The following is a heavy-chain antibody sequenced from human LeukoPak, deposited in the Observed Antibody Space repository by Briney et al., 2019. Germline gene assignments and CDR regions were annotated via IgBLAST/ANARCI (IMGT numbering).Heavy chain of an antibody. V-gene: IGHV4-31*03. J-gene: IGHJ5*02. CDR2: IYYSGST. CDR1: GGSISSGGYY. Sequence: SETLSLTCTVSGGSISSGGYYWSWLRQHPGKGLEWIGYIYYSGSTYYNPSLKSRVTISVDTSKNQFSLKLSSVTAADTAVYYCARDRSCSGGSCYYWFDPWGQGTLVTVSS. D-gene: IGHD2-15*01. CDR3: ARDRSCSGGSCYYWFDP.